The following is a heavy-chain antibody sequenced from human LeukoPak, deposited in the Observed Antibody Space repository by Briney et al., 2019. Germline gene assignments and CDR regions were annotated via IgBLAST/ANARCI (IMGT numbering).Heavy chain of an antibody. Sequence: SGGSLRLSCAASGFTFSSYEMNWVRQAPGKGLEWVSYISSSGSTIYYADSVKGRFTISRDNAKNSLYLQMNSLGAEDTAVYYCAREAFNFDYWGQGTLVTVSS. V-gene: IGHV3-48*03. CDR3: AREAFNFDY. J-gene: IGHJ4*02. CDR1: GFTFSSYE. CDR2: ISSSGSTI.